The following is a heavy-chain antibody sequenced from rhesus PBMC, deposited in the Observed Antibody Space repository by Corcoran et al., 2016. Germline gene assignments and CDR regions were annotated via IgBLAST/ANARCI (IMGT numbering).Heavy chain of an antibody. CDR3: ARKRQLGTFFDY. J-gene: IGHJ4*01. CDR2: SYWDDDK. Sequence: QVTLKESGPALVKPTQTLTLTCTFSGFSLTTSGMGVGWIRQPPGKALEWLALSYWDDDKRYSTSLKSRLTISKDTSKNQVVLTMTNMDPVDPATYYCARKRQLGTFFDYWGQGVLVTVSS. D-gene: IGHD6-25*01. CDR1: GFSLTTSGMG. V-gene: IGHV2-174*01.